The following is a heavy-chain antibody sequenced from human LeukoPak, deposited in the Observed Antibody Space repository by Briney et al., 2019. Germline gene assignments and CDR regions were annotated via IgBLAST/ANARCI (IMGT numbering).Heavy chain of an antibody. D-gene: IGHD3-22*01. V-gene: IGHV3-53*01. CDR2: IYSGGST. J-gene: IGHJ4*02. Sequence: GGSLRLSCAASGFTVSSNYMSWVRQAPGKELEWVSVIYSGGSTYYADSVKGRFTISRDNSKNTLYLQMNSLRTEDTAVYYCARGLMYYDTSGFGDYWGQGTLVTVSS. CDR1: GFTVSSNY. CDR3: ARGLMYYDTSGFGDY.